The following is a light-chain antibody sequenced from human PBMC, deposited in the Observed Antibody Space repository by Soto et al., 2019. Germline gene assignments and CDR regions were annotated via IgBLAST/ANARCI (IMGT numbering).Light chain of an antibody. CDR2: NTT. CDR3: ALYVRSGTVV. V-gene: IGLV8-61*01. CDR1: SGSVSTSYY. J-gene: IGLJ2*01. Sequence: QTVVTQEPSFSVSPGGTVILTCGLTSGSVSTSYYPSWYQQSPGLAPRTLIYNTTTRSSVVPDRFSGSILGNKAAITITWAQSDYESDYSSALYVRSGTVVFGGVTKLTVL.